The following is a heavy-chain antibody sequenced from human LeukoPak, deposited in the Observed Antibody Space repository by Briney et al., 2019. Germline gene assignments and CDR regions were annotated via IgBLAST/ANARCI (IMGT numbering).Heavy chain of an antibody. J-gene: IGHJ3*02. D-gene: IGHD1-26*01. CDR1: GYTFTSYG. V-gene: IGHV1-18*01. CDR3: ARDLALLSSGRDAFDI. CDR2: ISAYNGNT. Sequence: ASVKVSCKASGYTFTSYGISWVRQAPGQGLEWMGWISAYNGNTNYAQKLQGRVTMTTDTSTSTAYMELRSLRSDDTAVYYCARDLALLSSGRDAFDIWGQGTMVTVSS.